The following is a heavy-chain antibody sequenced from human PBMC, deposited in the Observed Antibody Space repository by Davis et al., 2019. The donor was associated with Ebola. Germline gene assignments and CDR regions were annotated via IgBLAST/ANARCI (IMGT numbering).Heavy chain of an antibody. Sequence: PSETLSLTCTVSGGAMSSSYWTWIRQPAGKGLEWIGRIHTSGTTNYKPFLKSRVTLSIDPSKLQFSLRLASVTAADTATYYCASVHQIRGKACFDLWGQGDLVVVSS. J-gene: IGHJ5*02. D-gene: IGHD2-2*01. CDR1: GGAMSSSY. V-gene: IGHV4-4*07. CDR3: ASVHQIRGKACFDL. CDR2: IHTSGTT.